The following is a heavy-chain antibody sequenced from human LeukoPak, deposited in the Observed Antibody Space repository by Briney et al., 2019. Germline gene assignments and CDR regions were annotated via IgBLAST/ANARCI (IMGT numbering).Heavy chain of an antibody. CDR3: ARAPSEWLPLLDY. V-gene: IGHV3-30*02. Sequence: GGSLRLSCAASGFTFSSYGMHWVRQAPGKGLEWVAFIRYDGSNKYYADSVKGRFTISRDNSKNTLYLQMNSLRAEDTAVYYCARAPSEWLPLLDYWGQGTLVTVSS. D-gene: IGHD3-3*01. CDR2: IRYDGSNK. J-gene: IGHJ4*02. CDR1: GFTFSSYG.